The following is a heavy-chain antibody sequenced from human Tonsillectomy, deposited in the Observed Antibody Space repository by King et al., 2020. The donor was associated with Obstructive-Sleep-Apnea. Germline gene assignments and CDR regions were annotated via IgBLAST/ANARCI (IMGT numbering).Heavy chain of an antibody. CDR2: IIGSGGST. Sequence: VQLVESGGGLVQPGGSLRLSCAASGFTFNNYAMSWVRQAAGKGLEWVSTIIGSGGSTYYADSVKGWFTISRDNSKNTMYLQMNSLRAEDTAGYYSAKHGQYEFWINFYGSDYYYGMDVWGQGTTVTVS. V-gene: IGHV3-23*04. CDR3: AKHGQYEFWINFYGSDYYYGMDV. CDR1: GFTFNNYA. J-gene: IGHJ6*02. D-gene: IGHD3-3*01.